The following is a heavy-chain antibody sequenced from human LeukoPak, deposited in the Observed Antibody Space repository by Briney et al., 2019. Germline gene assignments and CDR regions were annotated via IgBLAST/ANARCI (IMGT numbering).Heavy chain of an antibody. CDR3: ARDGDSEWTGVSAFDI. CDR1: GGTFSSYT. CDR2: IIPILGIA. D-gene: IGHD7-27*01. J-gene: IGHJ3*02. V-gene: IGHV1-69*04. Sequence: WASVKVSCKASGGTFSSYTISWVRQAPGQGLEWMGRIIPILGIANYAQKFQGRVTITADKSTSTAYMELSSLRSEDTAVYYCARDGDSEWTGVSAFDIWGQGTMVTVSS.